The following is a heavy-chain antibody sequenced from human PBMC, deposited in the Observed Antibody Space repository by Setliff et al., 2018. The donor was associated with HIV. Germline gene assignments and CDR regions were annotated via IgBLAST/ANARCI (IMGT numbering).Heavy chain of an antibody. J-gene: IGHJ6*03. V-gene: IGHV3-48*01. D-gene: IGHD1-26*01. CDR1: GFTFSSYA. Sequence: PGGSLRLSCAASGFTFSSYAMNWVRQAPGKGLEWISYISSTGNTIYYADSVKGRFTISRDNAKDSLYLQMNTLRAEDTAVYYCARDQWVGATADYYYYMDVWGKGTTVTVSS. CDR3: ARDQWVGATADYYYYMDV. CDR2: ISSTGNTI.